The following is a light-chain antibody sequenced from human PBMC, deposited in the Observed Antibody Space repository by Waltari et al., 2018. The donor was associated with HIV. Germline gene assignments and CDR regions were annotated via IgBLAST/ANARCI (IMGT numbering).Light chain of an antibody. CDR2: EDS. CDR3: QSYDGTTVV. CDR1: SGGMGSTY. J-gene: IGLJ2*01. V-gene: IGLV6-57*01. Sequence: NFILTQSHSVSESPGKTVTISCTRSSGGMGSTYIQWYQQRPGRSPGTVIYEDSQRPSGVPNRFSGSVDIASNSASLTISGLKTEDEAVYFCQSYDGTTVVFGGGTRLTVL.